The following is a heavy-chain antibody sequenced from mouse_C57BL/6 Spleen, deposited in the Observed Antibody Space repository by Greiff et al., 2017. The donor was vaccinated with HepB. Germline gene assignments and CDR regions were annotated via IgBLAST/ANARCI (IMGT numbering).Heavy chain of an antibody. V-gene: IGHV1-52*01. J-gene: IGHJ1*03. CDR3: ARGTGTGDWYFDV. D-gene: IGHD4-1*01. Sequence: QVQLQQPGAELVRPGSSVKLSCKASGYTFTSYWMHWVKQRPIQGLEWIGNIDPSDSETHYNQKFKDKATLTVDKSSSTAYMQLSSLTSEDSAVYYCARGTGTGDWYFDVWGTGTTVTVSS. CDR1: GYTFTSYW. CDR2: IDPSDSET.